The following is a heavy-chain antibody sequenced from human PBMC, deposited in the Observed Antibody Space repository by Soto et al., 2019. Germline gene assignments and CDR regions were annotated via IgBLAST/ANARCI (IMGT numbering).Heavy chain of an antibody. V-gene: IGHV3-15*01. CDR3: TTEVDYYDSSGYYRYYFDY. CDR2: IKTKTDGGTT. Sequence: EVQLVESGGGLVKPGGSLRLSCAASGFTFKNAWMRWVRQAPGKGLEWVGRIKTKTDGGTTDYAAPVKGRFTISRDDSKNTLYLQMNSLKTEDTAVYYCTTEVDYYDSSGYYRYYFDYWGQGTLVTVSS. J-gene: IGHJ4*02. CDR1: GFTFKNAW. D-gene: IGHD3-22*01.